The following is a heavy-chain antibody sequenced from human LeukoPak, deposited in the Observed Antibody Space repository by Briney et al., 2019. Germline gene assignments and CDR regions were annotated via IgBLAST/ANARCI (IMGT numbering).Heavy chain of an antibody. CDR3: ARDLGADSFSWYGYGF. J-gene: IGHJ4*02. D-gene: IGHD6-13*01. CDR2: IHYSGTT. Sequence: KPSETLSLTCTGSGGSLSSYYWSWIRQPPGKGLEWIGYIHYSGTTNYNPSLKSRVTISVDTSKNQFSLKLSSVTAADTAVYYCARDLGADSFSWYGYGFWGQGTLVTVSS. CDR1: GGSLSSYY. V-gene: IGHV4-59*01.